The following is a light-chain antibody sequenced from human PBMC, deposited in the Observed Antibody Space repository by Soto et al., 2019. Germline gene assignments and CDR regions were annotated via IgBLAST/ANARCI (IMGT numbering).Light chain of an antibody. V-gene: IGLV1-47*01. CDR2: RNN. J-gene: IGLJ1*01. Sequence: QSVLTQPPSASGTPGQRVTISCSGRSSKIGRNYVYWYQHLPGTAPKLLIYRNNQRPSGVPDRFSGSKSGTSASLAISGLRSEDEADYYCAAWDDSLSGLYVFGTGTKVTVL. CDR1: SSKIGRNY. CDR3: AAWDDSLSGLYV.